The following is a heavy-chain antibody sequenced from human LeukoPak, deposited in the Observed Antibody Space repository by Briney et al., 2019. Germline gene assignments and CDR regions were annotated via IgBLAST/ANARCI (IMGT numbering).Heavy chain of an antibody. CDR2: IYHSGST. V-gene: IGHV4-34*01. CDR1: GGSFSGYY. D-gene: IGHD3-3*01. J-gene: IGHJ6*02. CDR3: ARGGPRITIFGVARYYGMDV. Sequence: SETLSLTCAVYGGSFSGYYWSWIRQPPGKGLEWIGYIYHSGSTYYNPSLKSRVTISVDRSKNQFSLKLSSVTAADTAVYYCARGGPRITIFGVARYYGMDVWGQGTTVTVSS.